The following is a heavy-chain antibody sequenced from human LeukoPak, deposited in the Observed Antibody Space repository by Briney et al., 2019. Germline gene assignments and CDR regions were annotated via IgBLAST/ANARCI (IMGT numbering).Heavy chain of an antibody. V-gene: IGHV3-74*03. D-gene: IGHD5-12*01. CDR2: ISSDGSSI. CDR1: GFTFSSYW. Sequence: TGGSLRLSCAASGFTFSSYWMHWVRQDPGKGLVWVSRISSDGSSITYADSVKGRFTISRDNAKNTPYLQMNSLGVEDTAVYYCAREGRVSGYDFDSWGQGTLVTVSS. CDR3: AREGRVSGYDFDS. J-gene: IGHJ4*02.